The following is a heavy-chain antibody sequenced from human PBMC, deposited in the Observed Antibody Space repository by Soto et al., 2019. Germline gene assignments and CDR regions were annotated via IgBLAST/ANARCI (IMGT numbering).Heavy chain of an antibody. CDR2: ISYSGNT. J-gene: IGHJ4*02. Sequence: SETLSLTCIISGDSTSNYYWSWIRQSPGKGLEWIGYISYSGNTNYNPSLKSRVTISVDTSKDQLSLKVTSVTAADTAMYYCACLRGKRVSPIDYWGQG. D-gene: IGHD3-10*01. CDR1: GDSTSNYY. V-gene: IGHV4-59*01. CDR3: ACLRGKRVSPIDY.